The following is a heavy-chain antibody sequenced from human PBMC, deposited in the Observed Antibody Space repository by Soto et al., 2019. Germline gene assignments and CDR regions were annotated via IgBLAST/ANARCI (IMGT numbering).Heavy chain of an antibody. CDR2: VSHDGRNT. V-gene: IGHV3-30*18. CDR1: GFTFSYYA. D-gene: IGHD6-19*01. Sequence: VQLVESGGGVVQPGRSLRLSCAASGFTFSYYAMHWVRQAPGKGLEWVAVVSHDGRNTHYADSVKGRFTISRDSSNNTVSLEMTSLRAEDTVVYYCAKGVRQWLVTSDSNYWGQGALVTVSS. J-gene: IGHJ4*02. CDR3: AKGVRQWLVTSDSNY.